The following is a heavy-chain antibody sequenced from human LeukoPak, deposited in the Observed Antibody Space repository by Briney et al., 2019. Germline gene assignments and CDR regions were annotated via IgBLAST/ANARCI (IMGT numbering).Heavy chain of an antibody. CDR3: ARSLLPPPSFDY. CDR2: IYYSGST. CDR1: GGSISSGDYY. V-gene: IGHV4-30-4*08. Sequence: SETLSLTCTVSGGSISSGDYYRSWIRQPPGEGLEWIGYIYYSGSTYYNPSLKSRVTISVDTSKNQCSLKLSSGTAADTAVYYCARSLLPPPSFDYWGQGTLVTVSS. J-gene: IGHJ4*02. D-gene: IGHD1-14*01.